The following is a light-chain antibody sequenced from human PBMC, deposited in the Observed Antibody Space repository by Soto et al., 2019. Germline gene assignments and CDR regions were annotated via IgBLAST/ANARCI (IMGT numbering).Light chain of an antibody. CDR3: QHSHSTTYT. CDR1: QSISRN. Sequence: DIQLTQSPSSLSPSVGDRITLSCRASQSISRNLNWYQQMPGKAPSLLIYAARDLQSGVPGRFSDSWSGTELNLTISSLQPEDLATYYCQHSHSTTYTFGQGTKLEI. J-gene: IGKJ2*01. CDR2: AAR. V-gene: IGKV1-39*01.